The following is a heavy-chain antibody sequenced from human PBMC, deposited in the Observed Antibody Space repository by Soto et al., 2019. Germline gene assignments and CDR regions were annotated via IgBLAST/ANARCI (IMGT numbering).Heavy chain of an antibody. CDR1: GGTFSSYA. CDR2: IIPIFGTA. CDR3: ASDKWDGSPARRAGSFNY. Sequence: QVQLVQSGAEVKQPGSSVKVSCKASGGTFSSYAISWVRQAPGQGLEWMGGIIPIFGTANYAQKFQGRVTITADESTSTAYMELSSLRSEDTAVYYCASDKWDGSPARRAGSFNYWGQGTLVTGSS. V-gene: IGHV1-69*01. D-gene: IGHD6-13*01. J-gene: IGHJ4*02.